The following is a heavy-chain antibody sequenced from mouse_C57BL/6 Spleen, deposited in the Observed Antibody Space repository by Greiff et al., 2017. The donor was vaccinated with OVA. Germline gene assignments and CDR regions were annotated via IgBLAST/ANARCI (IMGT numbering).Heavy chain of an antibody. J-gene: IGHJ4*01. V-gene: IGHV1-69*01. Sequence: VQLQQPGAELVMPGASVKLSCKASGYTFTSYWMHWVKQRPGQGLEWIGEIDPSDSYTNYNQKFKGKSTLTVDKSSSTAYMQLSSLTSEDSAVYYCARGGLEAMDYWGQGTSVTVSS. CDR1: GYTFTSYW. CDR3: ARGGLEAMDY. CDR2: IDPSDSYT.